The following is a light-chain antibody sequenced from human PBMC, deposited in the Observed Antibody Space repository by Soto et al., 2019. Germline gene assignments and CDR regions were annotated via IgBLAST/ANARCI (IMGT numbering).Light chain of an antibody. CDR1: SSDVGGYNY. Sequence: QSALTQPASVSGSPGQSITISCTGTSSDVGGYNYVSWYQQHPGKAPKLMIYDVSNRPSGVSNRFSGSKSGNTASLTISGRQAEDEADDYCSSYTSSSTLPYVFGTGTKLTVL. CDR3: SSYTSSSTLPYV. CDR2: DVS. V-gene: IGLV2-14*01. J-gene: IGLJ1*01.